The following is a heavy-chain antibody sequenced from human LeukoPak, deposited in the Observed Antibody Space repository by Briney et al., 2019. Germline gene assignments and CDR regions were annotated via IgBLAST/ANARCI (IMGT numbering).Heavy chain of an antibody. CDR3: AKEGPYDSSTVRLDF. CDR1: GFTFSDYY. V-gene: IGHV3-69-1*01. J-gene: IGHJ4*02. Sequence: GGSLRLSCAASGFTFSDYYMSWIRQAPGKGLEWVSYITSGSTIYYADSVKGRFTISRDNSKSTVSLQMTSLTPEDTAIYYCAKEGPYDSSTVRLDFWGQGTLVAVSS. CDR2: ITSGSTI. D-gene: IGHD3-16*01.